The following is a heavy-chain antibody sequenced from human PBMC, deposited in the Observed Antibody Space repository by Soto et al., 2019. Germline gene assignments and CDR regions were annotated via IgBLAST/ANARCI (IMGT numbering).Heavy chain of an antibody. CDR1: GYTFTGYY. CDR3: ARRQSIAVAGTLFNAFDI. Sequence: ASVKVSCKASGYTFTGYYMHWVRQAPGQGLEWMGWINPNSGGTNYAQKFQGRVTMTRDTSISTAYMELSRLRSDDTAVYYCARRQSIAVAGTLFNAFDIWGQGTMVPVSS. CDR2: INPNSGGT. D-gene: IGHD6-19*01. J-gene: IGHJ3*02. V-gene: IGHV1-2*02.